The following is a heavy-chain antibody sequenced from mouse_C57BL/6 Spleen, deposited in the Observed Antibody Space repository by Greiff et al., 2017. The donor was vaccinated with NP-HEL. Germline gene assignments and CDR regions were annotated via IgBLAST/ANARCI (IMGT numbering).Heavy chain of an antibody. CDR1: GFTFSDYG. D-gene: IGHD2-1*01. J-gene: IGHJ3*01. Sequence: EVKLVESGGGLVKPGGSLKLSCAASGFTFSDYGMHWVRQAPEKGLEWVAYISSGSSTIYYADTVKGRFTISRDKAKNTLFLQMTSLRSEDTAMYYCASNYESWFAYWGQGTLVTVSA. V-gene: IGHV5-17*01. CDR3: ASNYESWFAY. CDR2: ISSGSSTI.